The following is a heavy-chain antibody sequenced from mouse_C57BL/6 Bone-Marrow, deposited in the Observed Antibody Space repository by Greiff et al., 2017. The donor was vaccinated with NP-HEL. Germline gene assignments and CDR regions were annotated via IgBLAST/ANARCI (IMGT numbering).Heavy chain of an antibody. CDR2: IYPGSGST. CDR3: ARWLTGTGYFDY. Sequence: VQLQQPGAELVKPGASVKMSCKASGYTFTSYWITWVKQRPGQGLEWIGDIYPGSGSTNYNEKFKSKATLTVDTSSSTAYMQLSSLTSEDSAVYYCARWLTGTGYFDYWGQGTTLTVSS. V-gene: IGHV1-55*01. D-gene: IGHD4-1*01. J-gene: IGHJ2*01. CDR1: GYTFTSYW.